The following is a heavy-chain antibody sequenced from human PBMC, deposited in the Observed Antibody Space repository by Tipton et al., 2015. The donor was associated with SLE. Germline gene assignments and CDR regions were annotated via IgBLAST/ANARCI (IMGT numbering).Heavy chain of an antibody. CDR1: GGSFSGYY. CDR3: ASPLGYCSSTSCYTLVY. J-gene: IGHJ4*02. V-gene: IGHV4-34*01. Sequence: TLSLTCAVYGGSFSGYYWSWIRQPPGKGLEWIGEINHSGSTNYNPSLKSRVTISVGTSKNQFSLKLSPVTAADTAVYYCASPLGYCSSTSCYTLVYWGQGTLVTVSS. CDR2: INHSGST. D-gene: IGHD2-2*02.